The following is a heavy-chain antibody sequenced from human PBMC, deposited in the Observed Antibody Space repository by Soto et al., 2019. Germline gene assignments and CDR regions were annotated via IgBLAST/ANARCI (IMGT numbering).Heavy chain of an antibody. D-gene: IGHD6-6*01. J-gene: IGHJ6*02. V-gene: IGHV3-53*02. CDR3: ARDSPCSSSYREYYYYGMDV. CDR1: GFTVSSNY. CDR2: IYSGGST. Sequence: EVQLVETGGGLIQPGASLRLSCAASGFTVSSNYMSWVRQAPGKGLEWVSVIYSGGSTYYADSVKGRLTISRDNSKNTLYLQMNSLRAEDTAVYYCARDSPCSSSYREYYYYGMDVWGQGTTVTVSS.